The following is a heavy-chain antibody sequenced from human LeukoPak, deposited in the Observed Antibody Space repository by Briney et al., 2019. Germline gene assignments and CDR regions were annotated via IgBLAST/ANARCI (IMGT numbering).Heavy chain of an antibody. CDR1: GGSISSYY. V-gene: IGHV4-4*07. J-gene: IGHJ4*02. CDR3: ARQRVYSFGYDFDC. D-gene: IGHD5-18*01. Sequence: SETLSLTCTVSGGSISSYYWSWIRQPAGKGLEWIGRIYTSGSTNYNPSLKSRVTMSVDTSKNQFSLKLSSVTAADTAVYYCARQRVYSFGYDFDCWGQGTLVAVSS. CDR2: IYTSGST.